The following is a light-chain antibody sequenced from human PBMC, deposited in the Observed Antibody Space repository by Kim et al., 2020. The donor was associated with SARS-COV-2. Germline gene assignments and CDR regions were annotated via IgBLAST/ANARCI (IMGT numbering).Light chain of an antibody. Sequence: EIVVTQSPATLSVSPGERATLSCRASQSVSSNLAWYQQKPGQAPRLLISSASTRATGIPARFSGSGSGTEFTLTISSLQSEDFAVYFCQQYNNWPPGTFGQGTKVDIK. J-gene: IGKJ1*01. CDR2: SAS. CDR3: QQYNNWPPGT. CDR1: QSVSSN. V-gene: IGKV3-15*01.